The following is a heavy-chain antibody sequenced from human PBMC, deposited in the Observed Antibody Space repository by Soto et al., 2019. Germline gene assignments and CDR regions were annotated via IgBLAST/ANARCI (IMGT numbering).Heavy chain of an antibody. CDR1: GYTFTDYY. Sequence: ASVKVSCKTSGYTFTDYYTHWVRQAPGQGLEWMGWMNPKSGGAYFAQKFQGRVTLTRDTSIGTDYIEVNSLTSDDTAVYFCTRENIQTSHGLYDAFDIWGQGTTVTVSS. D-gene: IGHD2-2*01. J-gene: IGHJ3*02. V-gene: IGHV1-2*02. CDR3: TRENIQTSHGLYDAFDI. CDR2: MNPKSGGA.